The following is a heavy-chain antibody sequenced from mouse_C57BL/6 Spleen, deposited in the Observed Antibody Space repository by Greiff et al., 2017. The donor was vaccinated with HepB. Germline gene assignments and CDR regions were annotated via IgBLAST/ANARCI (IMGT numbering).Heavy chain of an antibody. CDR2: ISYDGSN. CDR3: ARGYYDYGAY. V-gene: IGHV3-6*01. Sequence: EVHLVESGPGLVKPSQSLSLTCSVTGYSITSGYYWNWIRQFPGNKLEWMGYISYDGSNNYNPSLKNRISITRDTSKNQFFLTLNSVTTEDTATYYCARGYYDYGAYWGQGTLVTVSA. CDR1: GYSITSGYY. J-gene: IGHJ3*01. D-gene: IGHD2-4*01.